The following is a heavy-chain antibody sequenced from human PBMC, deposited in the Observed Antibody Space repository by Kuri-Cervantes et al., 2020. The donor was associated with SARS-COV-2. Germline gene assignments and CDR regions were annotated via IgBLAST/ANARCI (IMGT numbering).Heavy chain of an antibody. CDR1: GYTFTSYA. J-gene: IGHJ6*03. CDR3: ARDIVGAPYYYYYYMDV. V-gene: IGHV1-18*01. Sequence: ASVNVSCKASGYTFTSYAMHWVRQAPGQGLEWMGWISAYNGNTNYAQKLQGRVTMTTDTSTSTAYMELRSLRSDDTAVYYCARDIVGAPYYYYYYMDVWGKGTTVTVSS. CDR2: ISAYNGNT. D-gene: IGHD1-26*01.